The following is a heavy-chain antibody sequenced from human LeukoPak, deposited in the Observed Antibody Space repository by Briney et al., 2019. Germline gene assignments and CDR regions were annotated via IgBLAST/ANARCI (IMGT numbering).Heavy chain of an antibody. CDR2: ISGGNT. V-gene: IGHV3-23*01. D-gene: IGHD6-19*01. J-gene: IGHJ4*02. CDR3: AKGYTTGWSEGYLDY. Sequence: PTGGSLRLSCAASGFILSNYAMNWVRQTPGKGLEWVSGISGGNTYYAYSVRGRVTISRDSSKHTLYLHMHSLRAEDTAVYLCAKGYTTGWSEGYLDYWGQGTLVSVSS. CDR1: GFILSNYA.